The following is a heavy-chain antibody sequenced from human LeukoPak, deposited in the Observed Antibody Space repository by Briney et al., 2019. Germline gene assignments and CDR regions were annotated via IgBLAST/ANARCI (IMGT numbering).Heavy chain of an antibody. CDR1: GFTFSSSW. V-gene: IGHV3-7*03. CDR3: ARDDPDYYGMDV. CDR2: IKQDGSEK. Sequence: GGSLRLSCVASGFTFSSSWMSWVRQAPGKGLEWVANIKQDGSEKSYVESVRGRFTISRDNAKNSLYLQLNSLRAQDTALYYCARDDPDYYGMDVWGQGTTVTVSS. J-gene: IGHJ6*02.